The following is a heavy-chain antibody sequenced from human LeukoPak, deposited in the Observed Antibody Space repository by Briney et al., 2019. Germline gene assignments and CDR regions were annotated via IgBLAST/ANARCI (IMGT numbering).Heavy chain of an antibody. Sequence: PSETLSLTCAVSGYSISSGYYWGWIRQPPGKGLEWIGSIYHSGSTYYTPSVKSRVTISVDTSKNQFSLKLSSVTAADTAVYYCARDSYYYDSSGYSRGYFDYWGQGTLVTVSS. J-gene: IGHJ4*02. V-gene: IGHV4-38-2*02. CDR2: IYHSGST. CDR3: ARDSYYYDSSGYSRGYFDY. CDR1: GYSISSGYY. D-gene: IGHD3-22*01.